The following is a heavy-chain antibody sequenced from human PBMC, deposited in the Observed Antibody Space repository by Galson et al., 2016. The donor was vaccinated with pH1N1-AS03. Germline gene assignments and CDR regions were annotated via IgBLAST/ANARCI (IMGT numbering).Heavy chain of an antibody. D-gene: IGHD5/OR15-5a*01. V-gene: IGHV5-51*01. CDR2: IYPGDSYT. J-gene: IGHJ6*04. CDR1: GYSFTNYW. Sequence: QSGAEVKKPGESLKISCKGSGYSFTNYWIGWVRQMPGKGLEWMGIIYPGDSYTRYSPSFQGQVAISSDKSITTAYLQWSNLKASDTAMYYCARHRLSVTHSFSTRGIDVWGKGTTVTVSS. CDR3: ARHRLSVTHSFSTRGIDV.